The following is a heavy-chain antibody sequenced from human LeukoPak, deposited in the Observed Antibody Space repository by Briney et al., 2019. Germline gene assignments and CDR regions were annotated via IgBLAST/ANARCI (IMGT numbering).Heavy chain of an antibody. CDR3: AREGYGSLYYFDY. Sequence: ASVKVSCKASGYTFTGYYMHWARQAPGQGLEWMGWINPNSGGTNYAQKFQGRVTMTRDTSISTAYMELSRLRSDDTAVYYCAREGYGSLYYFDYWGQGTLVTVSS. V-gene: IGHV1-2*02. D-gene: IGHD3-10*01. CDR2: INPNSGGT. J-gene: IGHJ4*02. CDR1: GYTFTGYY.